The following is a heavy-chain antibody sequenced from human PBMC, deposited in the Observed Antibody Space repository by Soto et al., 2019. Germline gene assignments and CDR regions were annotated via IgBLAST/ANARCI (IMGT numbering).Heavy chain of an antibody. CDR2: IWYDGSNK. CDR1: GFTFSSYG. Sequence: QVQLVESGGGVVQPGRSLRISCAASGFTFSSYGMHWVRQAPGKGLEWVAVIWYDGSNKYYADSVKGRFTISRDNSKNTLYLQMNSLRAEDTAVYYCARSLADAFDIWGQGTMVTVSS. V-gene: IGHV3-33*01. CDR3: ARSLADAFDI. J-gene: IGHJ3*02.